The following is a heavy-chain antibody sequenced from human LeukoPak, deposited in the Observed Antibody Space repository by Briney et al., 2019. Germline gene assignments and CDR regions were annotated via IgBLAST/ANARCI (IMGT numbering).Heavy chain of an antibody. D-gene: IGHD5-12*01. CDR3: ARDPSFYSGYFNYFDY. V-gene: IGHV4-61*01. CDR1: GGSVSSGSYY. Sequence: SETLSPTCTVSGGSVSSGSYYWSWIRQPPGTGLEWIGYIYYSGSTNYNPSLKSRVTISVDTSKNQFSLKLSSVTAADTAVYYCARDPSFYSGYFNYFDYWGQGTLVTVSS. J-gene: IGHJ4*02. CDR2: IYYSGST.